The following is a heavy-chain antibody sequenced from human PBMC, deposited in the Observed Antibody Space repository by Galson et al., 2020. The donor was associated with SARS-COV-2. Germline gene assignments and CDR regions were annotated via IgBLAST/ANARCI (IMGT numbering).Heavy chain of an antibody. CDR2: FHSDGSN. CDR1: NGSINNDY. J-gene: IGHJ4*01. CDR3: ARYTTSSMSFDY. V-gene: IGHV4-59*08. Sequence: SETLSLTCSVSNGSINNDYWAWIRQTPGKGLEWIGFFHSDGSNNYNPSLKSRITISVDTSKNQFSLTLNSVTAADTAVYYCARYTTSSMSFDYWGHGTLVTVSS. D-gene: IGHD6-6*01.